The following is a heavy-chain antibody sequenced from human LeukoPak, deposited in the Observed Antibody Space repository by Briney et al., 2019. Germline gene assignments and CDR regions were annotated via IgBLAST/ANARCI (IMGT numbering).Heavy chain of an antibody. J-gene: IGHJ1*01. CDR1: GFTFSSYE. CDR3: ATGSGSYYKHFQH. CDR2: ISSSGSTI. D-gene: IGHD3-10*01. V-gene: IGHV3-48*03. Sequence: PGGSLRLSCAASGFTFSSYEMNWVRQAPGKGLEWVSYISSSGSTIYYADSVKGRFTISRDNAKNSLYLQMNSLRAEDTAVYYCATGSGSYYKHFQHWGQGTLVTVSS.